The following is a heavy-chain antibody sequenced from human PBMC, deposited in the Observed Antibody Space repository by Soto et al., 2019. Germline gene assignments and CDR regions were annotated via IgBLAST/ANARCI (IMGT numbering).Heavy chain of an antibody. CDR1: GFTFRSYA. J-gene: IGHJ4*02. V-gene: IGHV3-23*01. D-gene: IGHD3-3*01. CDR2: ISGSGGST. CDR3: AKDRFLAWSPPGFAY. Sequence: PGGSLRLSCAASGFTFRSYAMSWDRQAPGKGLEWVSAISGSGGSTYYADSVKGRFTISRDNSKNTLYLQMSSLRAEDTAVYYCAKDRFLAWSPPGFAYWGQGTLVTVSS.